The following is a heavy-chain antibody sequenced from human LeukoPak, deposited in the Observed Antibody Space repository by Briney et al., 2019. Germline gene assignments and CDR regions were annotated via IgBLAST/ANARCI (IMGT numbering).Heavy chain of an antibody. Sequence: GGALLLSCAAPGFTFSSDEMKWVRQARGKGLDWVSHISSSGSSIYYADSVTGRFTISRDNAKNSLYLQMNSLRAEDTAVYYCAREGIAADRGKLIDYWGQGTLVTGSS. CDR1: GFTFSSDE. J-gene: IGHJ4*02. V-gene: IGHV3-48*03. CDR2: ISSSGSSI. D-gene: IGHD6-13*01. CDR3: AREGIAADRGKLIDY.